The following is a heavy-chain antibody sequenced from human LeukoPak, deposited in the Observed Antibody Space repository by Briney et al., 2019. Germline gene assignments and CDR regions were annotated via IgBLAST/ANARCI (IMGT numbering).Heavy chain of an antibody. D-gene: IGHD3-22*01. CDR3: ARRRYFDGSGYLE. CDR1: GDSVSRSDSY. Sequence: SETLSLTCSVSGDSVSRSDSYWGWMRQPPGKGLEWIGTISYSGRTYYSPSLRHRVTMSVDPSNNHFSLTLSSVTAADTALYSCARRRYFDGSGYLEWGQGTLLSVSS. V-gene: IGHV4-39*02. J-gene: IGHJ1*01. CDR2: ISYSGRT.